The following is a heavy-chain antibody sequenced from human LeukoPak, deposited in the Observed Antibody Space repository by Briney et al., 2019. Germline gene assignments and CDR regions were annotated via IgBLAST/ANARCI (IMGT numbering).Heavy chain of an antibody. CDR1: GFPFSSYW. D-gene: IGHD2-2*01. J-gene: IGHJ4*02. CDR2: IKQDGSEK. Sequence: SGGSLRLSCVASGFPFSSYWMTWVRQAPGKGLEWVANIKQDGSEKYYVDSVKGRFTISRDNAKNSLYLQMNSLRAEDTAVYYCAINYACDYWGQGTLVTVSS. V-gene: IGHV3-7*01. CDR3: AINYACDY.